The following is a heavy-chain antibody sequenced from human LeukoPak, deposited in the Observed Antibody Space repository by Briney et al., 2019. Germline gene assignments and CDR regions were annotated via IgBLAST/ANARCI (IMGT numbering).Heavy chain of an antibody. CDR2: IYTSGST. Sequence: SETLSLTCTVSGGSISSYYWSWIRQPAGKGLEWIGRIYTSGSTNYNPSLKSRVTMSVDTSKNQFSLKLSSVTAADTAVYYCAGGVPGSSWYNWFDPWGQGTLVTVSS. D-gene: IGHD6-13*01. J-gene: IGHJ5*02. CDR3: AGGVPGSSWYNWFDP. V-gene: IGHV4-4*07. CDR1: GGSISSYY.